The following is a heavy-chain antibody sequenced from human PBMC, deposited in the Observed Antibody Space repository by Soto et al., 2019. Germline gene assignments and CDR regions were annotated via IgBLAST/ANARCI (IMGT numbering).Heavy chain of an antibody. CDR1: GFILSSSA. Sequence: GGSLRLSCAASGFILSSSAMSWVRQAPGRGLEWVSAISGSGTRTYYADSVKGRFTISGDRSKNTVYLQMNSLRAEDTAVYYCAKGPTIFGVVITYEYYYGMDVWGQGTTVTVSS. J-gene: IGHJ6*02. CDR2: ISGSGTRT. CDR3: AKGPTIFGVVITYEYYYGMDV. V-gene: IGHV3-23*01. D-gene: IGHD3-3*01.